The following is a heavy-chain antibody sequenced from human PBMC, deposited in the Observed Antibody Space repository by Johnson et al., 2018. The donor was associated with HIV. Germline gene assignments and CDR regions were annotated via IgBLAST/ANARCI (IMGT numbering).Heavy chain of an antibody. Sequence: VQLVESGGGLVQPGGSLRLSCAASGFTFSSYWMSWVRQAPGKGLEWVAVISYNGSNKYYADSVKGRFTISRDNAKNTLYLQMNSLRAEDTAVYYCARSYSVNSAFDIWGQGTMVTVSS. V-gene: IGHV3-30*03. CDR3: ARSYSVNSAFDI. J-gene: IGHJ3*02. CDR1: GFTFSSYW. D-gene: IGHD1-26*01. CDR2: ISYNGSNK.